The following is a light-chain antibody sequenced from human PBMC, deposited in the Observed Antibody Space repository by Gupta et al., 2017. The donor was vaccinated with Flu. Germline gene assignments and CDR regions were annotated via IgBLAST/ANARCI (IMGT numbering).Light chain of an antibody. CDR1: QDISSN. CDR3: QQVNAYPVT. J-gene: IGKJ5*01. V-gene: IGKV1-9*01. Sequence: DIQLTQSPSFLSASVGDRIAIPCRASQDISSNLAWYQGKPGTAPKLLIYSASTLQGGVPSRFSGSGSGTEFTLTISSLQVEDSAMYYCQQVNAYPVTFGHGTRLDI. CDR2: SAS.